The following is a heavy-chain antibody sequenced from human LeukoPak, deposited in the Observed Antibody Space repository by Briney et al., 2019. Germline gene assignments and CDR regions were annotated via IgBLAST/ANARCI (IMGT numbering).Heavy chain of an antibody. D-gene: IGHD1-26*01. CDR1: GYTFTSYY. Sequence: GASVKISCKASGYTFTSYYMHWVRQAPGQGLEWIGIINPSEADTAYAQKFQGRVTVTMDTSTSTVYMELSAPTSEDTALYFCSLGATDYWGQGTLVTVSS. CDR2: INPSEADT. J-gene: IGHJ4*02. CDR3: SLGATDY. V-gene: IGHV1-46*01.